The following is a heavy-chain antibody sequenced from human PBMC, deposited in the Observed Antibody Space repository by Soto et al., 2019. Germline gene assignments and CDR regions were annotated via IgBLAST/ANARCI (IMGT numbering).Heavy chain of an antibody. V-gene: IGHV1-69*06. CDR2: FTPIFGST. CDR1: GGTLSNSA. D-gene: IGHD6-19*01. Sequence: SVKVSCKTSGGTLSNSAINWVRQAPGQGLEWMGSFTPIFGSTFYAQNFQDRVTITADKSTGTAYIELSSLTSEDTAVYYCARGVGGSGLNWFDPWGQGTLVTVSS. CDR3: ARGVGGSGLNWFDP. J-gene: IGHJ5*02.